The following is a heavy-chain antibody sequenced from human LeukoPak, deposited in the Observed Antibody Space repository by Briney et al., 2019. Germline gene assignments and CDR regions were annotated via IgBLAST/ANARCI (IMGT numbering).Heavy chain of an antibody. CDR2: INPDGSST. CDR1: GFTFSNFW. V-gene: IGHV3-74*01. J-gene: IGHJ4*02. CDR3: GRSLDY. Sequence: PGGSLRLSCVASGFTFSNFWMHWVRQVPGKGLVWVSRINPDGSSTGYADSVKGRFTISRDNAKNTLYLQMNSLRAEDTAMYYCGRSLDYWGQGTLVTVSS.